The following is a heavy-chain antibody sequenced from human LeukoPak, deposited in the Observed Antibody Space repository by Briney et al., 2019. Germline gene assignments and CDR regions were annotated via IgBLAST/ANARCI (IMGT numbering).Heavy chain of an antibody. CDR2: IYYSGST. CDR1: GGSINSYF. J-gene: IGHJ6*03. D-gene: IGHD3-3*01. CDR3: ARGDFGFLEWADYYYYMDV. Sequence: SETLSLTCTVSGGSINSYFWSWIRQPPGKGLEWIGYIYYSGSTNYNPSLKSRVSMSLDTSKNQFSLKLSSVTAADTAVYYCARGDFGFLEWADYYYYMDVWGKGTTVTVSS. V-gene: IGHV4-59*01.